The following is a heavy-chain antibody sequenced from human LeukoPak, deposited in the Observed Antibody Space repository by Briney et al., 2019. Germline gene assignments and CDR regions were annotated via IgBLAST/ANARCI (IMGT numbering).Heavy chain of an antibody. CDR2: IRYDESNK. CDR3: AELGITMIGGV. J-gene: IGHJ6*04. V-gene: IGHV3-30*02. Sequence: PGGSLRLSCAASEFTFSYYGMHWVRQAPGKGLEWVAFIRYDESNKYYADSVKGRFTISRDNAKNSLYLQMNSLRAEDTAVYYCAELGITMIGGVWGKGTTVTISS. D-gene: IGHD3-10*02. CDR1: EFTFSYYG.